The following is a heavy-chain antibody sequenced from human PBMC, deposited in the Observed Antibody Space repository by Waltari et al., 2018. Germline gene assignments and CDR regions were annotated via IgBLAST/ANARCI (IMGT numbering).Heavy chain of an antibody. CDR2: INQDGSET. CDR3: ASRYCTISRCYASSWNSFDY. V-gene: IGHV3-7*05. Sequence: EVQLVESGGGLVQPGGSLRLSCAASGLTFGSYGMTWVRQAPGKGLEWVANINQDGSETYYVDSVKGRFTVSRDNADNSLYLQMNSLRAEDTAMYYCASRYCTISRCYASSWNSFDYWGQGTLVTVSS. D-gene: IGHD2-8*01. CDR1: GLTFGSYG. J-gene: IGHJ4*02.